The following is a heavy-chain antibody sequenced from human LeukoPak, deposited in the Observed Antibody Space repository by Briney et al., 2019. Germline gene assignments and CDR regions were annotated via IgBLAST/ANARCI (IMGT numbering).Heavy chain of an antibody. V-gene: IGHV3-7*01. CDR1: GFTFSSYW. CDR3: AKGQKYSRRPDAFDI. Sequence: GGSLRLSCAASGFTFSSYWMSWVRQAPGKGLEWVANIKQDGSEKYYVDSVKGRFTISRDNAKNSLYLQMNSLRAEDTAVYYCAKGQKYSRRPDAFDIWGQGTMVTVSS. D-gene: IGHD6-6*01. J-gene: IGHJ3*02. CDR2: IKQDGSEK.